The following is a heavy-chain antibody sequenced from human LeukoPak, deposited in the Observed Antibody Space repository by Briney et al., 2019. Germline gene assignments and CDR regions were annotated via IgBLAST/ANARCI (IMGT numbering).Heavy chain of an antibody. Sequence: KTSETLSLTCAVSGGSISSGGYSWSWIRQPPGKGLEWIGYIYHSGSTYYNPSLKSRVTISVDRSKNQFSLKLSSVTAADTAVYYCARGDFSGYYHSHEPYFDYWGQGTLVTVSS. J-gene: IGHJ4*02. V-gene: IGHV4-30-2*01. CDR1: GGSISSGGYS. CDR3: ARGDFSGYYHSHEPYFDY. CDR2: IYHSGST. D-gene: IGHD3-22*01.